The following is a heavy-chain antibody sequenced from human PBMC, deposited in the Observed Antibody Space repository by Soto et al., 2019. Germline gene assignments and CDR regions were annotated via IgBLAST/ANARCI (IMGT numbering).Heavy chain of an antibody. CDR1: GYSFTIYY. CDR2: INPSGGST. V-gene: IGHV1-46*01. Sequence: ASVKVYCKGAGYSFTIYYMDWVRQAPGQGLEWMGIINPSGGSTSYAQKFQGRVTMTRDTSTSTVYMELSSLRSEDTAVYYCARDDGNDYGAFDPWGQGTLVTVSS. CDR3: ARDDGNDYGAFDP. J-gene: IGHJ5*02. D-gene: IGHD4-17*01.